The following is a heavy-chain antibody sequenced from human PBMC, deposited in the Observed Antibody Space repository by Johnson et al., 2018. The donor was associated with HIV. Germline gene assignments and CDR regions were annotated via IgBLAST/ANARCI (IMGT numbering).Heavy chain of an antibody. J-gene: IGHJ3*02. Sequence: VQLVESGGGLVKPGGSLRLSCAASGFTFSTYAMHWVRQAPGKGLEYVAAISNSGDRTYYANSMKGRFTISRDNSKNTLYLQMGSLRAEDMAVYYCAREANAFDIWGRGTMVTVSS. V-gene: IGHV3-64*01. CDR1: GFTFSTYA. CDR3: AREANAFDI. CDR2: ISNSGDRT.